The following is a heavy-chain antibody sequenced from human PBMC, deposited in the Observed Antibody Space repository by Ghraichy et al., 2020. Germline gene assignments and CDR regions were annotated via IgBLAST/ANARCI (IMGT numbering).Heavy chain of an antibody. Sequence: SQTLSLTCTVSGGSISSSSYYWGWIRQPPGKGLEWIGSIYYSGSTYYNPSLKSRVTMSVDTSKNQFSLKLSSVTAADTAVYYCARHEARIAVAGTGDYWGQGTLVTVSS. J-gene: IGHJ4*02. CDR3: ARHEARIAVAGTGDY. V-gene: IGHV4-39*01. CDR1: GGSISSSSYY. CDR2: IYYSGST. D-gene: IGHD6-19*01.